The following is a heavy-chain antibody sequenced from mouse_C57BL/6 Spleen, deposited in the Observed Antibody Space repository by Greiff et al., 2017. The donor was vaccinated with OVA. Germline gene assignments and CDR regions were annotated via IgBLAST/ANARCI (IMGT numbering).Heavy chain of an antibody. CDR3: VRDRGITTEAWFAY. V-gene: IGHV10-3*01. CDR2: IRSKSSNYAT. D-gene: IGHD1-1*01. Sequence: GGGLVQPKGSLKLSCAASGFTFNTYAMHWVRQAPGKGLEWVARIRSKSSNYATYYADSVKDRFTISRDDSQSMLYLQMNNLKTEDTAMYYCVRDRGITTEAWFAYWGQGTLVTVSA. CDR1: GFTFNTYA. J-gene: IGHJ3*01.